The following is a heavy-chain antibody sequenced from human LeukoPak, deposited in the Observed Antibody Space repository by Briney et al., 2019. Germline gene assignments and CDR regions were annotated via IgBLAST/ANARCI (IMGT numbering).Heavy chain of an antibody. Sequence: GGSLRLSCAASGFTFSSYSMNWVRQAPGKGLEWVSSISSSSSYIYYADSVKGRFTISRDNAKNSLYLQMNSLSAEDTAVYYCARGVWFGDFSWFDPWGQGTLVTVSS. J-gene: IGHJ5*02. CDR1: GFTFSSYS. D-gene: IGHD3-10*01. CDR3: ARGVWFGDFSWFDP. V-gene: IGHV3-21*01. CDR2: ISSSSSYI.